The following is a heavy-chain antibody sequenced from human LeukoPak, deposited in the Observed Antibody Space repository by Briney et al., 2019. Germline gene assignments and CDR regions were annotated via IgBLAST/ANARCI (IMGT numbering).Heavy chain of an antibody. V-gene: IGHV4-59*01. Sequence: SETLSLTCSVSGDSISNYYWTRIRQPPGKGLEWIGYIYYSGSTNYNPSLKSRVTISVDTSKNQFSLKLSSVTAADTAVYYCARVNREYYSDTSGYYFPWGQGTLVTVSS. J-gene: IGHJ5*02. CDR2: IYYSGST. CDR3: ARVNREYYSDTSGYYFP. CDR1: GDSISNYY. D-gene: IGHD3-22*01.